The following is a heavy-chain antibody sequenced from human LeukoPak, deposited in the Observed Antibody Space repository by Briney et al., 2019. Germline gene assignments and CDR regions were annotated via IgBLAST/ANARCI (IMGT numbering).Heavy chain of an antibody. CDR1: GYTFTGYY. V-gene: IGHV1-2*02. CDR3: ARPLPYSSSWPYDY. D-gene: IGHD6-13*01. Sequence: ASVKVSCEASGYTFTGYYMHWVRQAPGQGLEWMGWINPNSGGTNYAQKFQGRVTMTRDTSISTAYMELSRLRSDDTAVYYCARPLPYSSSWPYDYWGQGTLVTVSS. CDR2: INPNSGGT. J-gene: IGHJ4*02.